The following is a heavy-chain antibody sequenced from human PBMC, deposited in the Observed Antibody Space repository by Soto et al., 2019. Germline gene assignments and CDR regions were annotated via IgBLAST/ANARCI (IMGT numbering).Heavy chain of an antibody. J-gene: IGHJ3*02. Sequence: EVQVLESGGGLVQPGGSLRLSCEGSGFTVSSHAMTWIRQAPGKGPEWVSTVTADGGTYYADSVKGRFAMSRDTSENTLYLQMNSLGAEDTAGYYCAPHVSWSGGRCQYDAFAIRGQGTMGTVSS. V-gene: IGHV3-23*01. CDR2: VTADGGT. CDR3: APHVSWSGGRCQYDAFAI. D-gene: IGHD3-3*01. CDR1: GFTVSSHA.